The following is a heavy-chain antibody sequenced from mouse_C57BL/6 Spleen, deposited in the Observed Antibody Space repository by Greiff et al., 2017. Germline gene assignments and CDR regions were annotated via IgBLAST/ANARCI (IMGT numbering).Heavy chain of an antibody. CDR1: GFSLTSYG. CDR3: AKSGYYGSSSFAY. J-gene: IGHJ3*01. D-gene: IGHD1-1*01. CDR2: IWRGGST. Sequence: QVQLKQSGPGLVQPSQSLSITCTVSGFSLTSYGVHWVRQSPGKGLEWLGVIWRGGSTDNNAAFMSRLSITKDNSKSQVFFKMNSLQADDTAIYYCAKSGYYGSSSFAYWGQGTLVTVSA. V-gene: IGHV2-5*01.